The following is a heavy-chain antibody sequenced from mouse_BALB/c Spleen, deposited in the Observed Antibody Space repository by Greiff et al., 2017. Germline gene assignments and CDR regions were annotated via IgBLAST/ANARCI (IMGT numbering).Heavy chain of an antibody. J-gene: IGHJ2*01. CDR1: GFTFSDYY. V-gene: IGHV5-4*02. D-gene: IGHD1-2*01. CDR2: ISDGGSYT. Sequence: EVKVVESGGGLVKPGGSLKLSCAASGFTFSDYYMYWVRQTPEKRLEWVATISDGGSYTYYPDSVKGRFTISSDNAKNNLYLQMSSLKSEDTAMYYCAREGTATSFDYWGQGTTLTVSS. CDR3: AREGTATSFDY.